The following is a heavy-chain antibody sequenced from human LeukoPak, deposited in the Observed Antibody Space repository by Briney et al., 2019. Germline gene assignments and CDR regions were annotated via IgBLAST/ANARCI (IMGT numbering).Heavy chain of an antibody. D-gene: IGHD3-16*01. V-gene: IGHV4-39*07. Sequence: SETLSLTCTVSGDSISSNSYYWGWIRQPPGKGLEWIGSIYYSGSTYYNPSLKSRVTISVDTSKNQFSLKLSSVTAADTAVYYCARINYDYVWGSYPLYYFDYWGQGTLVTVSS. CDR1: GDSISSNSYY. J-gene: IGHJ4*02. CDR3: ARINYDYVWGSYPLYYFDY. CDR2: IYYSGST.